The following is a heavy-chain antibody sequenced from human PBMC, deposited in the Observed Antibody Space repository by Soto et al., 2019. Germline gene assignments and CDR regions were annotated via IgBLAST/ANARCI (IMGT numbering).Heavy chain of an antibody. Sequence: GGSLRLSCAASGFTFSSYAMSWVRQAPGKGLEWVSAISGSGGSTYYADSVKGRSTISRDNSKNTLYLQMNSLRAEDTAVYYCAKDRPDYDILTGYLPPTDYWGQGTLVTVSS. D-gene: IGHD3-9*01. CDR3: AKDRPDYDILTGYLPPTDY. CDR1: GFTFSSYA. V-gene: IGHV3-23*01. CDR2: ISGSGGST. J-gene: IGHJ4*02.